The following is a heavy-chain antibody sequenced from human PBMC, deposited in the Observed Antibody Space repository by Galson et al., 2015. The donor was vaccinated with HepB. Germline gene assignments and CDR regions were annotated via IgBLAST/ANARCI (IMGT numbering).Heavy chain of an antibody. J-gene: IGHJ4*02. CDR2: TSSDGRSE. CDR1: GLTISSFD. V-gene: IGHV3-30*18. CDR3: AKDTSVTTGWYDGLDY. D-gene: IGHD6-19*01. Sequence: SLRLSCAASGLTISSFDIHWVRQAPGKGLEWVGVTSSDGRSEWYGDSVRGRFAVSRDNSRNTVFLQMNGLRREDTALYYCAKDTSVTTGWYDGLDYWGQGTLVTVSS.